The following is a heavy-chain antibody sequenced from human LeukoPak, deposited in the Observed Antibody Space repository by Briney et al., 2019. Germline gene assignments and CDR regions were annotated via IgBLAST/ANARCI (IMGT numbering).Heavy chain of an antibody. CDR1: GGSFSGYY. J-gene: IGHJ4*02. D-gene: IGHD4-17*01. V-gene: IGHV4-34*01. Sequence: SETLSLTCAVYGGSFSGYYWSWIRQPPGKGLEWIGEINHSGSTNHNPSLKSRVTISVDTSKNQFSLKLSSVTAADTAVYYCARDRSGDYLYYFDYWGQGTLVTVSS. CDR3: ARDRSGDYLYYFDY. CDR2: INHSGST.